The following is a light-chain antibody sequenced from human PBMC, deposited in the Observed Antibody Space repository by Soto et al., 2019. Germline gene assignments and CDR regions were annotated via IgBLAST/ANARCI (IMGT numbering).Light chain of an antibody. CDR2: DVN. CDR1: SSDVGGYNY. V-gene: IGLV2-14*03. J-gene: IGLJ1*01. Sequence: QSALTQPASVSGSPGQSITISCTGTSSDVGGYNYVSWYQHHPGKAPKLMIFDVNNRPSGVSNRFSGSKSGNTASLTISGLQPEDEADYYCRSYTTSNTRQIVFGTGTKVTVL. CDR3: RSYTTSNTRQIV.